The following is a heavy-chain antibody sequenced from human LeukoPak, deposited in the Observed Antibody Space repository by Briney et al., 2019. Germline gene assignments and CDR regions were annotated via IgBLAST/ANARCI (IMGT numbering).Heavy chain of an antibody. CDR3: ARDQGYRYGYGDFDY. CDR2: IIPIFGTA. CDR1: GGTFRSYA. Sequence: ASVKVSFKASGGTFRSYAISWVRRAPGQGLEWMGGIIPIFGTANYAQKFQGRVTITADESTSTAYMELSSLRSEDTAVYYCARDQGYRYGYGDFDYWGQGTLVTVSS. V-gene: IGHV1-69*13. D-gene: IGHD5-18*01. J-gene: IGHJ4*02.